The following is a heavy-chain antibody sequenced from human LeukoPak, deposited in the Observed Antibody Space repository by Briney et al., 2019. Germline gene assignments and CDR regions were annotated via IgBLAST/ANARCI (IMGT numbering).Heavy chain of an antibody. CDR1: GFTFNTYS. CDR3: ARDPPRYDCSSSRRPEIDALDI. D-gene: IGHD2-2*01. Sequence: GGSLRLSCAASGFTFNTYSMNWVRQAPGKGLEWVSYISSSSSIIYYADSVKGRFTISRDNAKNSLYLQMTSLRAEDTAVYYCARDPPRYDCSSSRRPEIDALDIWGQGTMVTVSS. V-gene: IGHV3-48*04. CDR2: ISSSSSII. J-gene: IGHJ3*02.